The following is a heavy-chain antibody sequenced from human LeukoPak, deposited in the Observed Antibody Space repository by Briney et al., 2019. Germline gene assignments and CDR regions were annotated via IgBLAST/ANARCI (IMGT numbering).Heavy chain of an antibody. Sequence: GGSLRLSCAASGFNVSSKYISWVRQAPGKGLEWVSVIYNGGRANYADSVKGRLTISRDNSKNKVYLQMNSLRVEDTAVYYCAREASYSGSWWYFDHWGQGTLVTVSS. V-gene: IGHV3-66*01. CDR2: IYNGGRA. J-gene: IGHJ4*02. D-gene: IGHD6-13*01. CDR3: AREASYSGSWWYFDH. CDR1: GFNVSSKY.